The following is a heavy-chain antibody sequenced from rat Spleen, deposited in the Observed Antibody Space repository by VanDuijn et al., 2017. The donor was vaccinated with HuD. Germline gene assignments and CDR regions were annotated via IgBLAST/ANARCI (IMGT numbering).Heavy chain of an antibody. CDR1: GFTFSNYG. Sequence: EVQLVESGGGLVQPGRSLKLSCAASGFTFSNYGMAWVRQAPTKGLEWVATISYDGSSTYYRDSVKGRFTISRDNAKSTLYLQMDSLRSEDTATYYCARTSLQWFRMDAWGQGASVTVSS. CDR2: ISYDGSST. CDR3: ARTSLQWFRMDA. J-gene: IGHJ4*01. D-gene: IGHD1-1*01. V-gene: IGHV5-29*01.